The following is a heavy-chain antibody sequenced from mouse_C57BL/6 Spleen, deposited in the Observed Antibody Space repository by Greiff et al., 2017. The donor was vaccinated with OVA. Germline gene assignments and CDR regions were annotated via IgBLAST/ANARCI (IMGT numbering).Heavy chain of an antibody. V-gene: IGHV14-4*01. J-gene: IGHJ1*03. CDR1: GFNIKDDY. Sequence: VQLQQSGAELVRPGASVKLSCTASGFNIKDDYMHWVKQRPEQGLEWIGWIDPENGDTEYASKFQGKATITADTSSNTAYLQLSSLTSEDTAVYYCTYYYGSSYGYCDVWGTGTTVTVSS. CDR3: TYYYGSSYGYCDV. D-gene: IGHD1-1*01. CDR2: IDPENGDT.